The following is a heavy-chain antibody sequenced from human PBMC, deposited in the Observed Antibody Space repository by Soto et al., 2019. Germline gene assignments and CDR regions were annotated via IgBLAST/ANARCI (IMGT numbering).Heavy chain of an antibody. CDR1: GFTVSSNY. CDR3: ARDSRQDFWSGPLTNYYYYGMDV. V-gene: IGHV3-53*01. D-gene: IGHD3-3*01. Sequence: GGSLRLSCAASGFTVSSNYMSWVRQAPGKGLEWVSVIYSGGSTYYADSVKGRFTISRDNSKNTLYLQMNSLRAEDTAVYYCARDSRQDFWSGPLTNYYYYGMDVWGQGTTVTVSS. CDR2: IYSGGST. J-gene: IGHJ6*02.